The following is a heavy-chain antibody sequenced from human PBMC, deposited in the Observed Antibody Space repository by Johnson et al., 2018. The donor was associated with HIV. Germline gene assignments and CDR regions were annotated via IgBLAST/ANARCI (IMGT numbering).Heavy chain of an antibody. CDR1: AFTFSRYG. D-gene: IGHD2-8*01. Sequence: VQLVESGGGVVQPGRSLRLSCAASAFTFSRYGMHWVRQAPGKGLEWISYMSSSGSTIYHAESVKGRFTISRDNAKNSLYLQMNSLRVEDTAVYYCARARYCTNGVCYSDAFDIWGQGTMVTVSS. V-gene: IGHV3-48*04. CDR2: MSSSGSTI. J-gene: IGHJ3*02. CDR3: ARARYCTNGVCYSDAFDI.